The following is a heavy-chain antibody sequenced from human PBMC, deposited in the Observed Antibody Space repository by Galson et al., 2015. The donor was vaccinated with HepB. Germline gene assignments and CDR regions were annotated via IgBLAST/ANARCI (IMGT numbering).Heavy chain of an antibody. D-gene: IGHD2-2*01. J-gene: IGHJ4*02. V-gene: IGHV2-70*11. CDR2: IDWDDDK. CDR1: DFSLNTIGMC. CDR3: ARIKGSTSCPDY. Sequence: PALVKPTQTITLTCTFSDFSLNTIGMCVTWIRQPPGKALEWLARIDWDDDKWYSTSLKTRLTISKDTPKNQVVLTMTNVDPVDTATYYCARIKGSTSCPDYWGQGTLVTVSS.